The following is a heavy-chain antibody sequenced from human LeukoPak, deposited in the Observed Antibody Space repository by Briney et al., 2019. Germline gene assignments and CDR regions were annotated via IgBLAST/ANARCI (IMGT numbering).Heavy chain of an antibody. CDR1: GYSIGSAYY. CDR3: ARCEGAIDY. D-gene: IGHD1-26*01. V-gene: IGHV4-38-2*02. J-gene: IGHJ4*02. CDR2: IYHSGST. Sequence: PSETLSLTCTVSGYSIGSAYYWGWTRQPPGKGLEWIGSIYHSGSTYYNPSLKSRVTISVDTSKNQFSLRLSSVTAADTAVYYCARCEGAIDYWGQGTLVTVSS.